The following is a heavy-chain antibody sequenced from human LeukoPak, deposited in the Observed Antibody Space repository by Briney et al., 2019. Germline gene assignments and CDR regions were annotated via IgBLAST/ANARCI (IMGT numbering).Heavy chain of an antibody. D-gene: IGHD5-24*01. CDR2: ISFDGSNK. J-gene: IGHJ4*02. CDR3: ARDRDGYNGPIDY. Sequence: GGSLRLSCAASGFTFGSFGMHWVRQAPGKGLEWVAVISFDGSNKYYADSVKGRFTISRDNSKNTLYLQMNSLRAEDTAVYYCARDRDGYNGPIDYWGQGTLVTVSS. CDR1: GFTFGSFG. V-gene: IGHV3-30*03.